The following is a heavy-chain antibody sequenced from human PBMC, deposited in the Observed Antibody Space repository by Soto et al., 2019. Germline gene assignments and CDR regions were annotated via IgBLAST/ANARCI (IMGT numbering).Heavy chain of an antibody. Sequence: PGGSLRLSGSACGFTFSSYAMNWVRQAPGKGLEWVSTLSGTDGRTYYADSVQGRFTISRDNSKNTLYLQMNSLRVEDTAVYYCAKGWSSSWYAEVDYMGQGTLVTVSS. J-gene: IGHJ4*02. V-gene: IGHV3-23*01. CDR1: GFTFSSYA. CDR2: LSGTDGRT. CDR3: AKGWSSSWYAEVDY. D-gene: IGHD6-13*01.